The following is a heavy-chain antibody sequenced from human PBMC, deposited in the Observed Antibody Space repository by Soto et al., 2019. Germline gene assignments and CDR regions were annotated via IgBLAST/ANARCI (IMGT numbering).Heavy chain of an antibody. Sequence: RASVKVSCKASGYTFTNYFIHLVRQAPGQGLDWMGIINPSGGTTSYEQKFQGRVTMTSDTSTTTVYMEVSSLRSEDTAVYYCAREGSGWYYVYWGQGTQVTVSS. D-gene: IGHD6-19*01. J-gene: IGHJ4*02. V-gene: IGHV1-46*01. CDR2: INPSGGTT. CDR1: GYTFTNYF. CDR3: AREGSGWYYVY.